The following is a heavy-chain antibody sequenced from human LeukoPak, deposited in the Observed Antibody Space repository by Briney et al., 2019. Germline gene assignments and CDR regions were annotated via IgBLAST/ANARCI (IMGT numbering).Heavy chain of an antibody. CDR3: TSTRVAVPGEY. J-gene: IGHJ4*02. CDR2: IKQDGSET. Sequence: GGSLRLSCAASGFTFSSYWMSWVRQAPGKGLEWVANIKQDGSETYYVDSVKGRFIISRDNAKNSLYLQMNSLGVEDTAVYYCTSTRVAVPGEYWGRGTLVTVSS. D-gene: IGHD6-19*01. V-gene: IGHV3-7*01. CDR1: GFTFSSYW.